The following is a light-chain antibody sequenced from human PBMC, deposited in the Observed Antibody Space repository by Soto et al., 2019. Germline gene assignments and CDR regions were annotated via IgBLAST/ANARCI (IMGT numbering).Light chain of an antibody. Sequence: DIQMTQSASSLSASVGDRVTITCRASQGISNYLAWYQQKPGDVPKVLIYGASTLRSGVPSRFSGSGSGTDVTLTISSLQPEDVATYYCQRYNSAPLTFGGGTKVEIK. CDR1: QGISNY. CDR2: GAS. V-gene: IGKV1-27*01. CDR3: QRYNSAPLT. J-gene: IGKJ4*01.